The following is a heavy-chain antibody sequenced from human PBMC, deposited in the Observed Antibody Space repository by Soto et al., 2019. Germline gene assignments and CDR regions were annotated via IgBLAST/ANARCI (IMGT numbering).Heavy chain of an antibody. V-gene: IGHV3-23*01. J-gene: IGHJ4*01. D-gene: IGHD1-1*01. CDR1: GFTLSRYA. Sequence: EVQLLESGGDLVQPGGSLRLSCAASGFTLSRYAMMWVRQAPGKGLEWVSGIIGTGTPYHADSVKGRFTISKYNSKNTLYIQMHSLRAEDTAFYYCARDAVYNDGLWLQDYWGPGTLVTVSA. CDR2: IIGTGTP. CDR3: ARDAVYNDGLWLQDY.